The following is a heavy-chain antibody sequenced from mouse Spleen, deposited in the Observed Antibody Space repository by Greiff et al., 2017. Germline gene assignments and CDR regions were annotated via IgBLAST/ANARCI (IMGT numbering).Heavy chain of an antibody. Sequence: VQLQQPGTELVKPGASVKLSCKASGYTFTSYWMHWVKQRPGQGLEWIGNINPSNGGTNYNEKFKSKATLTVDKSSSTAYMQLSSLTSEDSAVYYCARPFRAYGSSYWYFDVWGTGTTVTVSS. CDR3: ARPFRAYGSSYWYFDV. CDR1: GYTFTSYW. D-gene: IGHD1-1*01. V-gene: IGHV1-53*01. J-gene: IGHJ1*03. CDR2: INPSNGGT.